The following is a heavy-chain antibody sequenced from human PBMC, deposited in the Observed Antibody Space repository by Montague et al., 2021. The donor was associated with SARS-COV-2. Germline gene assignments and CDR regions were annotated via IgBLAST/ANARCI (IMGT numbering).Heavy chain of an antibody. CDR3: AGTYYDFWSGLIHYYYYMDV. V-gene: IGHV4-59*01. J-gene: IGHJ6*03. CDR1: GGSISFYY. Sequence: SETLSLTCTVSGGSISFYYWSWIRQPPGQGLEWIGYIYYSGSTNYNPSLKSRVTISVDTSKNQFSLKPSSVTAADTAVYYCAGTYYDFWSGLIHYYYYMDVWGKGTTVTVS. D-gene: IGHD3-3*01. CDR2: IYYSGST.